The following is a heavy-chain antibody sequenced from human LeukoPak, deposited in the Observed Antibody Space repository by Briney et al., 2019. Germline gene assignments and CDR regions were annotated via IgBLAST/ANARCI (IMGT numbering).Heavy chain of an antibody. CDR1: GLTFSTYA. V-gene: IGHV3-23*01. J-gene: IGHJ4*02. CDR2: ISGSGGYT. D-gene: IGHD1-14*01. CDR3: ATDLVGRHYFDY. Sequence: GGSLRLSCAASGLTFSTYAMTWVRQAPGKGLEWVSTISGSGGYTYYADSVKGRFTISRDNSKNTLYLQMNSLRADDTAIYYCATDLVGRHYFDYWGQGTLVTVSS.